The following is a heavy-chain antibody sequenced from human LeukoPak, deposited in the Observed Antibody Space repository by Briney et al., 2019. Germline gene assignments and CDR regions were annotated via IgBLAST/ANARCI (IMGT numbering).Heavy chain of an antibody. CDR1: GYTFTSYY. D-gene: IGHD3-9*01. CDR3: ASRGPHTAAYYDILTGYYINSYYYGMDV. Sequence: GASVKVSCKASGYTFTSYYMHWVRQAPGQGLEWMGIINPSGGSTSYAQKFQGRVTMTRDTSTGTVYMELSSLRSEDTAVYYCASRGPHTAAYYDILTGYYINSYYYGMDVWGQGTTVTVSS. J-gene: IGHJ6*02. CDR2: INPSGGST. V-gene: IGHV1-46*01.